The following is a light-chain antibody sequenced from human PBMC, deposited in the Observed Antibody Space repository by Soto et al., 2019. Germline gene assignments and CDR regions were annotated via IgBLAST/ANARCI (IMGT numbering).Light chain of an antibody. J-gene: IGKJ1*01. V-gene: IGKV3-20*01. CDR1: QSVSSY. CDR3: QQYGGSSRT. CDR2: ETY. Sequence: LVFTHTAASLSLSPRGRSTFSCTASQSVSSYLAWYQQKPGQAPRLLIYETYRRATGIPDRFSGSGSGIDFTLTISRLEPEDFAVYVCQQYGGSSRTFGPGTKVDI.